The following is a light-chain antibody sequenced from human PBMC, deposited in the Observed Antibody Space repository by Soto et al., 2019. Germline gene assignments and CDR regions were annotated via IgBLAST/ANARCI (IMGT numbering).Light chain of an antibody. Sequence: IVMTQFPATLSVSPGEGVTLYCRASQTVSSNLAWYQQKPGQAPMLLIYGASTRATGIPARFSGSGSGTEFALTISSLQSEDFAVYDWQQYHHWPPLTFGGGTKVETK. CDR2: GAS. V-gene: IGKV3-15*01. CDR3: QQYHHWPPLT. CDR1: QTVSSN. J-gene: IGKJ4*01.